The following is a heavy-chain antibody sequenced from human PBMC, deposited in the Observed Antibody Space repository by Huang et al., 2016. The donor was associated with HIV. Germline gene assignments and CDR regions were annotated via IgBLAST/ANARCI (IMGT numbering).Heavy chain of an antibody. D-gene: IGHD6-6*01. V-gene: IGHV1-69*01. J-gene: IGHJ6*02. CDR1: GGTFSTYA. CDR3: ARGRTRSSLYDSYYGLDV. CDR2: IIPIFGTA. Sequence: QVQLVQSGAEVKKPGSSVKVSCKASGGTFSTYAIGWVRQAPGHGLEWMGGIIPIFGTANYAQKFQGTVTITADEFTSTAYMELSSLRSEDTALYYWARGRTRSSLYDSYYGLDVWGQGTTVTVSS.